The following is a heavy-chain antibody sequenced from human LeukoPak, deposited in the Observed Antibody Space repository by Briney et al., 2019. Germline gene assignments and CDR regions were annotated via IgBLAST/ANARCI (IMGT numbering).Heavy chain of an antibody. CDR1: GGSISSGGYY. J-gene: IGHJ4*02. V-gene: IGHV4-30-2*01. D-gene: IGHD3-9*01. CDR2: IYHSGST. Sequence: SQSLSLTCTVSGGSISSGGYYWSWIRQPPGKGLEWIGYIYHSGSTYYNPSLKSRVTLSVDRSKNQFSLKLSSVTAADTAVYYCARSRNYDILTGYPYWGQGTLVTVSS. CDR3: ARSRNYDILTGYPY.